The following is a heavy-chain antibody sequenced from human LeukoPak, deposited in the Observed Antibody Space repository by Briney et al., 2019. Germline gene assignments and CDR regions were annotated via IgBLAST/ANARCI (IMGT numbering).Heavy chain of an antibody. CDR3: AGAAGIVGASTDAAFDI. CDR1: GYTFTGYY. D-gene: IGHD1-26*01. CDR2: INPNSGGT. J-gene: IGHJ3*02. V-gene: IGHV1-2*02. Sequence: ASVKVSCKASGYTFTGYYMHWVRQAPGQGLEWMGWINPNSGGTNYAQKFQGRVTMTRDTSISTAYMELSRLRSDDTAVYYCAGAAGIVGASTDAAFDIWGQGTMVTVSS.